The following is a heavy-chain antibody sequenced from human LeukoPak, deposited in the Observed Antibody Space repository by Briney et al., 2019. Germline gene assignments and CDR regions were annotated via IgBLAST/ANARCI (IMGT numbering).Heavy chain of an antibody. V-gene: IGHV3-33*01. D-gene: IGHD1-26*01. CDR2: IWYDGSNK. CDR3: ARGRSYLFDY. Sequence: GGSLRLSCAASGFTFSSYGMHGAPQAPGKGLEGVAVIWYDGSNKYYADSVKGRFTISRDNSKNTLYLQMNSLRAEDTAVYYCARGRSYLFDYWGQGILVTVSS. J-gene: IGHJ4*02. CDR1: GFTFSSYG.